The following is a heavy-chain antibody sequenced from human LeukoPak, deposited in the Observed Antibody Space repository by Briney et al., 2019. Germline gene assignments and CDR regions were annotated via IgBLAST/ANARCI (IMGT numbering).Heavy chain of an antibody. D-gene: IGHD4-11*01. CDR3: AQTNYRHYHPFAS. Sequence: SETLSLTCTVSGGSISSGDHYWSWIRQPPGKGLEWIGYIYYSGSTYSNPSLNSRVTMSVDTSKNQFALKLSSVTATDPATYYCAQTNYRHYHPFASWAKGTLVTASP. CDR1: GGSISSGDHY. J-gene: IGHJ4*02. CDR2: IYYSGST. V-gene: IGHV4-30-4*01.